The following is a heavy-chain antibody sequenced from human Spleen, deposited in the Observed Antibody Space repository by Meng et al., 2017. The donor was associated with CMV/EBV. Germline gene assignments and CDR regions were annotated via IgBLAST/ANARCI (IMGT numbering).Heavy chain of an antibody. CDR1: GYKFYIYG. Sequence: QMQLVQCGPELRRPGASVMVYCKASGYKFYIYGITWVRQAPGQGLEWVGWVSAENGDTDYGQKYQGRVTVTADTFTKTAYMEMRSLRSDDSAMYFCARAGAAVTTNFDFWGQGTLVTVSS. CDR2: VSAENGDT. D-gene: IGHD4-17*01. CDR3: ARAGAAVTTNFDF. J-gene: IGHJ4*02. V-gene: IGHV1-18*01.